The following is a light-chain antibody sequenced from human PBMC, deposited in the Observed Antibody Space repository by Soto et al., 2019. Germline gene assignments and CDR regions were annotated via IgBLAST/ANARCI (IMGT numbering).Light chain of an antibody. CDR1: SSNIGAGYD. CDR3: QSYDSSLSGSV. Sequence: QSVLTQPPSVSGAPGQRVTISCTGSSSNIGAGYDVHWYQQLPGTAPKLLIYGNNNPPSGVPDRFSGSKSGTSASLAITGLQAEDEADYYCQSYDSSLSGSVFGGGTKLTVL. J-gene: IGLJ2*01. CDR2: GNN. V-gene: IGLV1-40*01.